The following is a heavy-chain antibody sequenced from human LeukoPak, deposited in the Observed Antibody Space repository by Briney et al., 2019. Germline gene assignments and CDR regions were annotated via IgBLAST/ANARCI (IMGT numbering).Heavy chain of an antibody. D-gene: IGHD5-12*01. CDR3: ARGVATISRHYFDY. CDR2: IYTSGST. Sequence: NSSETLSLTCTVSGGSISSYYWSWIRQPAGKGLEWIGRIYTSGSTNYKSSLKSRVTISVDTSKNQFSLKLSSVTAADTAVYYCARGVATISRHYFDYWGQGTLVTVSS. J-gene: IGHJ4*02. V-gene: IGHV4-4*07. CDR1: GGSISSYY.